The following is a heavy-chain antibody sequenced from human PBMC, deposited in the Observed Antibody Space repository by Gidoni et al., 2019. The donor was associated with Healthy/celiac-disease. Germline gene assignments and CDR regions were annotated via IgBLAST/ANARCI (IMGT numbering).Heavy chain of an antibody. CDR1: GFTLSNAW. V-gene: IGHV3-15*01. CDR2: IKSKTDGGTT. Sequence: EVQLVESGGGLVKPGGSLRLSCAASGFTLSNAWMSWVRQAPGKGLEWVGRIKSKTDGGTTDYAAPVKGRFTISRDDSKNTLYLQMNSLKTEDTAVYYCTTGVPAADYYFDYWGQGTLVTVSS. D-gene: IGHD2-2*01. J-gene: IGHJ4*02. CDR3: TTGVPAADYYFDY.